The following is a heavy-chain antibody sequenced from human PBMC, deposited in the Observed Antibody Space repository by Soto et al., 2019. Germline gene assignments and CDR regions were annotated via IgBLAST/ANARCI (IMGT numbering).Heavy chain of an antibody. CDR1: GGSISSYY. Sequence: SETLSLTYTVSGGSISSYYWSWIRQPPGKGLEWIGYIYYSGSTNYNPSLKSRVTISVDTSKNQFSLKLSSVTAADTAVYYCARTLYSYGPRFDYWGQGTLVTVSS. CDR2: IYYSGST. V-gene: IGHV4-59*01. D-gene: IGHD5-18*01. J-gene: IGHJ4*02. CDR3: ARTLYSYGPRFDY.